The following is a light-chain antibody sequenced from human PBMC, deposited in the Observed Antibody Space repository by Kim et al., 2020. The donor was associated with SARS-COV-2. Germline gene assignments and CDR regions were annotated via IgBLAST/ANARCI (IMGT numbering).Light chain of an antibody. CDR3: ATWDDSLNEEV. V-gene: IGLV1-44*01. CDR1: TSNIGRNT. Sequence: ELTQPPSASAATGQKVTISCSGGTSNIGRNTVNWYQQFPGKSPKLLINTDNQRPSGVPDRVSGTRSGSSAFLAINGLQSEDEADYHCATWDDSLNEEVFGGGTQLTVL. J-gene: IGLJ2*01. CDR2: TDN.